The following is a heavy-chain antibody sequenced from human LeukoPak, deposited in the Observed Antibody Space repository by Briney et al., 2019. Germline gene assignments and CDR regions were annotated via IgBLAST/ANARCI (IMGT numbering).Heavy chain of an antibody. D-gene: IGHD4-17*01. V-gene: IGHV4-30-4*01. CDR3: AREWGLHGDYSYWYFDL. Sequence: SQTLSLTCNVSGGSISSGDYYWSWIRQPPGKGLEWIGYIYYSGSTYYNPSLKSRVTISVDTSKNQFSLKLSSVTAADTAVYYCAREWGLHGDYSYWYFDLWGRGTLVTVSS. CDR1: GGSISSGDYY. J-gene: IGHJ2*01. CDR2: IYYSGST.